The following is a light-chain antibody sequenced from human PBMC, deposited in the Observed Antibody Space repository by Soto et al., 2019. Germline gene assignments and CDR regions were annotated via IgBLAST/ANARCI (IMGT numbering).Light chain of an antibody. CDR2: AAS. Sequence: DIQMTQSPSSLSASVGDRVTITCRASQSISSYLNWYQQKPGKAPKLLIYAASSLQSGVPSRFSGSGSGTDLNLTISSLQPEDFATYYCQQSYSTPAFGQGTKLEIK. J-gene: IGKJ2*01. CDR3: QQSYSTPA. V-gene: IGKV1-39*01. CDR1: QSISSY.